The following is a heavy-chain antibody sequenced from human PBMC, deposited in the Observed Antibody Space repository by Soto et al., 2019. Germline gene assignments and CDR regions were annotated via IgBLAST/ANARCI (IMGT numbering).Heavy chain of an antibody. CDR1: GASLSSSGHY. J-gene: IGHJ6*04. Sequence: QVQLQESGPGLVKPSQTLSLTCTVSGASLSSSGHYWNWVRQHPGKGLEWIGYIDHSGTTYYNPSLKSRLAMSIDPSKNQLSLEVTSVTAADTALYFCDLGMFMDVWGRWTRVTVSA. CDR3: DLGMFMDV. V-gene: IGHV4-31*03. D-gene: IGHD3-16*01. CDR2: IDHSGTT.